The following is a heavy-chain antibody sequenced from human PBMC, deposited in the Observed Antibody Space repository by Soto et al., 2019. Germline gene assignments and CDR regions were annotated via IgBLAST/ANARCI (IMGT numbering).Heavy chain of an antibody. CDR2: INTHNGNT. CDR3: TREGSAPYYYSGRAA. Sequence: QVQLEQSAPEVKKPGASVKVSCKASGYTFTTYGISWVRQAPGQGLEWMGWINTHNGNTNYAQNLQGRVIMTADTSPSTAYMELRSLRSDDTAVYYCTREGSAPYYYSGRAAWGQGTTFTVSS. D-gene: IGHD3-10*01. V-gene: IGHV1-18*01. CDR1: GYTFTTYG. J-gene: IGHJ6*02.